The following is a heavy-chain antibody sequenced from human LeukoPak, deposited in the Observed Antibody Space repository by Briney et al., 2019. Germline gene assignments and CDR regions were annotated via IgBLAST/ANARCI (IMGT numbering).Heavy chain of an antibody. CDR3: ARDSGIMTFFDY. Sequence: GGSLRLSCEASGFSFSDYYMGWIRQAPGKGLEWVSYISNRGTTTFYADSVKGRITISRDNAKNSVYLQMNSLRAEDTAVYYCARDSGIMTFFDYWGLGTLVTVS. D-gene: IGHD3-10*01. CDR2: ISNRGTTT. CDR1: GFSFSDYY. J-gene: IGHJ4*02. V-gene: IGHV3-11*04.